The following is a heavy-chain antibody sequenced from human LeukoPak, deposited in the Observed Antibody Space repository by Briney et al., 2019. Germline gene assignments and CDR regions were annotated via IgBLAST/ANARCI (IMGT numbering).Heavy chain of an antibody. D-gene: IGHD3-10*01. CDR1: GGSISSYY. V-gene: IGHV4-59*01. J-gene: IGHJ4*02. Sequence: SETLSLTCSVSGGSISSYYWSWIRQPPGKGLEWIGYIYYSGSTNYNPSLKSRVTISVDTSKNQFSLRLSSVTAADTAVYYCARFSMLLSDVYWGQGTLVTVSS. CDR3: ARFSMLLSDVY. CDR2: IYYSGST.